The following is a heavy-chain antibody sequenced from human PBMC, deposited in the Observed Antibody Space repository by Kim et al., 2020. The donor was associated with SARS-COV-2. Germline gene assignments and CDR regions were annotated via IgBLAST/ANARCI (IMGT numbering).Heavy chain of an antibody. Sequence: GGSLRLSCAASGFTFSSYGMHWVRQAPGKGLEWVAVISYDGSNKYYADSVKGRFTISRDNSKNTLYLQMNSLRAEDTAVYYCAKNYYYDSSGYYYQPGNAFDIWGQGTMVTVSS. CDR1: GFTFSSYG. D-gene: IGHD3-22*01. CDR2: ISYDGSNK. V-gene: IGHV3-30*18. J-gene: IGHJ3*02. CDR3: AKNYYYDSSGYYYQPGNAFDI.